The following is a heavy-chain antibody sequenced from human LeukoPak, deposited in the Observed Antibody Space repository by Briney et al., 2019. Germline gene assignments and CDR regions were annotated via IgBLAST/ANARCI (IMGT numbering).Heavy chain of an antibody. CDR1: AFPFSSYG. D-gene: IGHD6-19*01. CDR3: AKDLSSGWYDWFDP. CDR2: IWHDGSHK. V-gene: IGHV3-33*06. Sequence: GGSLRLSCAASAFPFSSYGMHWVRQAPGKGLEWVAVIWHDGSHKYYADSVTGRFTISRDNSKNTLYLQMNSLRAEDTAVYYCAKDLSSGWYDWFDPWGQGTLVTVSS. J-gene: IGHJ5*02.